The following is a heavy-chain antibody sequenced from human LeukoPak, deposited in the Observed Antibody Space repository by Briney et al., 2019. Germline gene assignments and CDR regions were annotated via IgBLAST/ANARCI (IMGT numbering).Heavy chain of an antibody. CDR3: ARDQAPAYDSSGYWAFDI. J-gene: IGHJ3*02. V-gene: IGHV1-2*02. Sequence: EASVKVSCKASGYTFTGYYMHWVRQAPGQGLEWMGWINPNSGGTNYAQKFQGRVTMTRDTSISTAYMELSRLRSDDTAVYYCARDQAPAYDSSGYWAFDIWGQGTMVTVSS. D-gene: IGHD3-22*01. CDR2: INPNSGGT. CDR1: GYTFTGYY.